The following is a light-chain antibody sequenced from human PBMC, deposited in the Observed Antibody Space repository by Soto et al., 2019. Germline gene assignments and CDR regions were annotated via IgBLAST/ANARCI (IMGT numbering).Light chain of an antibody. Sequence: QSVLTQPPSASGTPGQRVTISCSGSTSNIGSNSVYWYQHLPGTAPKLLIYSNNQRPSGVPDRFSGSKSGTSASLAISGLRSEDEADYDCGTWDDSLSSAVFGGGTQLTVL. CDR3: GTWDDSLSSAV. J-gene: IGLJ7*01. V-gene: IGLV1-47*01. CDR2: SNN. CDR1: TSNIGSNS.